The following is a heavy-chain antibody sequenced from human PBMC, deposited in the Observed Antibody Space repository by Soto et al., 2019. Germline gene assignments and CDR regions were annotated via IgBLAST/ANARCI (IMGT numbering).Heavy chain of an antibody. D-gene: IGHD4-17*01. CDR2: IYYSGST. CDR1: GGSISSYY. V-gene: IGHV4-59*08. Sequence: SETLSLTCTVSGGSISSYYWSWIRQPPGKGLEWIGYIYYSGSTNYNPSLKSRVTISVDTSKNQFSLKLSSVTAADTAVYYCARLRNDAFDIWGQGTMVTVSS. J-gene: IGHJ3*02. CDR3: ARLRNDAFDI.